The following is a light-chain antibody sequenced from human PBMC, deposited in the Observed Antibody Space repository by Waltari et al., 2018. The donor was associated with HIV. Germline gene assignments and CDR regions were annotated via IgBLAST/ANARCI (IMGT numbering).Light chain of an antibody. Sequence: QTVVTQQPSLTVSPGGTVTPTCASSTGSVTGGYYPNWFQQKPGQAPRPLIYSTSNQHSGTPARSSGCLLGDKAARALSGVQPEDDDGYYCLLYYGGDVVFGGGTKLTVL. CDR1: TGSVTGGYY. J-gene: IGLJ2*01. CDR3: LLYYGGDVV. V-gene: IGLV7-43*01. CDR2: STS.